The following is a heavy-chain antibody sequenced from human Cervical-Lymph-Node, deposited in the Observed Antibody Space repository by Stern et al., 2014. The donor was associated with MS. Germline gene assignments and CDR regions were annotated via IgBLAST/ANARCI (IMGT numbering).Heavy chain of an antibody. CDR1: GFSLSTSGVG. V-gene: IGHV2-5*02. CDR2: IYLDDDK. D-gene: IGHD3-16*02. Sequence: QVTLKESGPTLVKPTQTLTLTCTFSGFSLSTSGVGVGWIRQPPGKALEWLALIYLDDDKRYSPSLKSRLTITKDTSKNQVVLTMTNMDPVDTATYYCAHSEDYVWGSYPYNWFDPWGQGTLVTVSS. J-gene: IGHJ5*02. CDR3: AHSEDYVWGSYPYNWFDP.